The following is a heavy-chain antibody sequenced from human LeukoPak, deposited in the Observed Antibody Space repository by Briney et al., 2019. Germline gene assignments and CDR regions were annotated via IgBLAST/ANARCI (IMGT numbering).Heavy chain of an antibody. D-gene: IGHD2-15*01. V-gene: IGHV4-59*12. Sequence: SETLALTCTVSGGPISSYYWSWSRQPPGKGLEWIGYNYYSGSTNNNPSLKRRVTITGDTPKNQSSLKPSARTPPDTAVYYCARPLGSCSASRCRQGWFDPWGLGTLVPVSS. J-gene: IGHJ5*02. CDR2: NYYSGST. CDR1: GGPISSYY. CDR3: ARPLGSCSASRCRQGWFDP.